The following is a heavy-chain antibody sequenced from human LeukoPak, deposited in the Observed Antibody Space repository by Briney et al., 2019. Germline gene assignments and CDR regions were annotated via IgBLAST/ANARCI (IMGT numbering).Heavy chain of an antibody. D-gene: IGHD4/OR15-4a*01. Sequence: GGSLRLSCAASGFTFSSYGMSWVRQAPGKGLEGVSFIYSDNTHYSDSVKGRFTISRDNSKNTLYLQMNSLRAGDTAVYYCARRAGAYSHPYDYWGQGTLVTVSS. V-gene: IGHV3-53*01. CDR2: IYSDNT. CDR3: ARRAGAYSHPYDY. J-gene: IGHJ4*02. CDR1: GFTFSSYG.